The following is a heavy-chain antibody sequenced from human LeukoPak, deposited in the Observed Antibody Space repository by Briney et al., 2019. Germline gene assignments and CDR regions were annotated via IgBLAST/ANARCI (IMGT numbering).Heavy chain of an antibody. Sequence: SETLSLTCAVYGGSFSGYYWSWIRQPPGKGLEWIGEINHSGSTNYNPSLKSRVTISVGTSKNQFSLKLSSVTAADTAVYYCASSGERYYFDYWGQGTLVTVSS. V-gene: IGHV4-34*01. J-gene: IGHJ4*02. CDR2: INHSGST. CDR1: GGSFSGYY. CDR3: ASSGERYYFDY. D-gene: IGHD7-27*01.